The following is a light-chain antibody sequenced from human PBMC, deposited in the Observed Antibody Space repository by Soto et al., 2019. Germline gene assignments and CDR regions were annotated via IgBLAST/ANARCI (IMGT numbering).Light chain of an antibody. CDR2: GAS. Sequence: EIVLTLSPGTLSLSPVERATLSCRASQSVSSSYLAWYQQRPGQAPRLLIYGASTRATGIPDRFSGSGSGTDFTLTISRLEPEDFAVYYCQQYGTSPWTFGQGTKVDIK. V-gene: IGKV3-20*01. CDR1: QSVSSSY. CDR3: QQYGTSPWT. J-gene: IGKJ1*01.